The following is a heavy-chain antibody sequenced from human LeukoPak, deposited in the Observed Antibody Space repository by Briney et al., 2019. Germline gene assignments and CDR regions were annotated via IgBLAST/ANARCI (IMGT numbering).Heavy chain of an antibody. CDR1: GGTFSSYA. J-gene: IGHJ4*02. CDR3: ARDDSVRGVIITGDY. CDR2: IIPILGIA. D-gene: IGHD3-10*01. Sequence: GASVKVSCKASGGTFSSYAISWVRQAPGQGLEWMGRIIPILGIANYAQKFQGRVTITADKSTSTAYMELSSLRSEDTAVYYCARDDSVRGVIITGDYWGQGTLVTVSS. V-gene: IGHV1-69*04.